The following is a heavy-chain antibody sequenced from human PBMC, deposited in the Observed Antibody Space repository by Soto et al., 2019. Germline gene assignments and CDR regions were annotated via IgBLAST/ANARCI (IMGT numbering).Heavy chain of an antibody. Sequence: GGSLRLSCAASGFTFSSYAMHWVRQAPGKGLEYVSAISSNGGSTYYADSVKGRFTISRDNSKNTLYLQMGSLRAEDMAVYYCARGRGIDYYDSSGYYPMDVWGQGTTVTVSS. J-gene: IGHJ6*02. D-gene: IGHD3-22*01. V-gene: IGHV3-64*02. CDR1: GFTFSSYA. CDR2: ISSNGGST. CDR3: ARGRGIDYYDSSGYYPMDV.